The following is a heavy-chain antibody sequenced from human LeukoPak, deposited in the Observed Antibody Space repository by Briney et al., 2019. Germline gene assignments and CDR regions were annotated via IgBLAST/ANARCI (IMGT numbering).Heavy chain of an antibody. D-gene: IGHD1-26*01. CDR3: ARHYLGGNYPDYFNH. CDR2: IIPIFGTA. Sequence: SVKVSCKASGGTFSSYAISWVRQAPGQGLEWMGGIIPIFGTANYAQKFQGRVTITADESTSTAYMELSSLRSEDTALYSCARHYLGGNYPDYFNHWGQGTLVTVSS. V-gene: IGHV1-69*01. CDR1: GGTFSSYA. J-gene: IGHJ4*02.